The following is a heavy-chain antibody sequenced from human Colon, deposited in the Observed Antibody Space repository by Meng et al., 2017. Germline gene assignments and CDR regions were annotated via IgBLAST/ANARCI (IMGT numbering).Heavy chain of an antibody. V-gene: IGHV4-61*02. J-gene: IGHJ4*02. CDR1: GGSISSGSYY. Sequence: SETLSLTCTVSGGSISSGSYYWSWIRQPAGKGLEWIGRIYTSGSTNYNPSLKSRVTISVDTSKNQFSLKLSSVTAADTAVYYGARDYCGSGSYGAVWGQGTLVTGSS. D-gene: IGHD3-10*01. CDR2: IYTSGST. CDR3: ARDYCGSGSYGAV.